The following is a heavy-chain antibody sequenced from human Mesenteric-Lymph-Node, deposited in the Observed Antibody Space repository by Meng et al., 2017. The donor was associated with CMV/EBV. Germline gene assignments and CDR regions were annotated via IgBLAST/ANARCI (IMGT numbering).Heavy chain of an antibody. CDR3: ARDRPVTYYDFWSGYYPYYYYYGMDV. D-gene: IGHD3-3*01. Sequence: ASVKVSCKASGYTFTSYAMNWVRQAPGQGLEWMGWINTNTGNPTYAQGFTGRFVFSLDTSVSTAYLQICSLKAEDTAVYYCARDRPVTYYDFWSGYYPYYYYYGMDVWGQGTTVPSP. CDR2: INTNTGNP. CDR1: GYTFTSYA. V-gene: IGHV7-4-1*01. J-gene: IGHJ6*02.